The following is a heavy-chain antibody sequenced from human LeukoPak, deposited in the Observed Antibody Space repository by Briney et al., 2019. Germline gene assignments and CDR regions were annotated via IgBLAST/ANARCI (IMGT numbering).Heavy chain of an antibody. CDR1: GYTFTGYW. Sequence: ASVKVSCKAFGYTFTGYWMHWVRQAPGQGPEWMGVISPSGGSTIYAQKFKGRVTLTRDMFTSTDYLELSSLRSEDTAVYYCARDSGERGSGSYLIAYWGQGTLVTVSS. V-gene: IGHV1-46*01. CDR2: ISPSGGST. CDR3: ARDSGERGSGSYLIAY. J-gene: IGHJ4*02. D-gene: IGHD3-10*01.